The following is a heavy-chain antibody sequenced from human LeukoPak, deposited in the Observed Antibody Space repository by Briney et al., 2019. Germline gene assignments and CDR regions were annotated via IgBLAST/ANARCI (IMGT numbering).Heavy chain of an antibody. J-gene: IGHJ4*02. Sequence: ASVKVSCKASGGTFSSYAISWVRQAPGQGLEWMGWINPNSGGTKYAQKFQGRVTMTRDTSISTAYMELSRLNSDDTAVYYCARDQSTSYSSSYNFDYWGQGTLVTVSS. CDR3: ARDQSTSYSSSYNFDY. V-gene: IGHV1-2*02. CDR1: GGTFSSYA. CDR2: INPNSGGT. D-gene: IGHD6-6*01.